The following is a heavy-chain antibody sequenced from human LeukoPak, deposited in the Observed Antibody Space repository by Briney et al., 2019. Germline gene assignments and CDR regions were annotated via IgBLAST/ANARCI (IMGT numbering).Heavy chain of an antibody. J-gene: IGHJ4*02. CDR1: GFTFSSYA. Sequence: PGGSLRLSCAASGFTFSSYAMSWVRQAPGKGLEWVSAISGSGGSTYYADSVKGRFTISRDNSKNTLYLQMNSLRAEDTAVYYCAKDDYDSSGYSFPYYFDYWGQGTLVTVSS. CDR2: ISGSGGST. D-gene: IGHD3-22*01. CDR3: AKDDYDSSGYSFPYYFDY. V-gene: IGHV3-23*01.